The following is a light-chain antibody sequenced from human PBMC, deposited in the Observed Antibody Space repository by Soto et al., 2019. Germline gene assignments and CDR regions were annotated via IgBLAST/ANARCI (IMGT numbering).Light chain of an antibody. CDR1: QSVRSS. CDR3: LQYNNWWT. J-gene: IGKJ1*01. CDR2: GAS. Sequence: EIWLTQSPCTLPLSAGERATLSCRASQSVRSSLAWYQQQPGRSPRLLIYGASTRAIGIPARLSGSGSGTEFTLTISSLQSDDFAVYYCLQYNNWWTFGQGTKVDIK. V-gene: IGKV3-15*01.